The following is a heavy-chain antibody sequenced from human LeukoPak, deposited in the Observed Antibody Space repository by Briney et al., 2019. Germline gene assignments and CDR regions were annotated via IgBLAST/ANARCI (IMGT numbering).Heavy chain of an antibody. Sequence: EPSETLSLTCTVSGGSISSSSYYWGWIRQPPGKGLEWIGSIYYSGSTYYNPSLKSRVTISVDTSKNQFSLKLSSVTAADTAVYYCARDPTYGDYVASYNWFDPWGQGTLVTVSS. J-gene: IGHJ5*02. CDR3: ARDPTYGDYVASYNWFDP. D-gene: IGHD4-17*01. V-gene: IGHV4-39*07. CDR1: GGSISSSSYY. CDR2: IYYSGST.